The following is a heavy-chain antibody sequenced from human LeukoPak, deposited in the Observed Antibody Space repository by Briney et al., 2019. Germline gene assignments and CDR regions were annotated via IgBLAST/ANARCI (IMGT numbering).Heavy chain of an antibody. J-gene: IGHJ4*02. CDR1: GFPFQDSG. Sequence: GGSLRLSCAASGFPFQDSGLSWVRQAPGKGLEWISGINWNGDTTVYADSVKGRFTISRDNAKNSLYLQMNSLRADDTAFYYCARQTRGYVYYFDYWGQGTLVSVSS. CDR3: ARQTRGYVYYFDY. V-gene: IGHV3-20*04. D-gene: IGHD2-2*01. CDR2: INWNGDTT.